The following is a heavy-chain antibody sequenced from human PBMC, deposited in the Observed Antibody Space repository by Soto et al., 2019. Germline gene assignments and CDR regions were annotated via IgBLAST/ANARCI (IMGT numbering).Heavy chain of an antibody. CDR2: VSFDGNNK. V-gene: IGHV3-30-3*01. J-gene: IGHJ4*02. CDR1: GFSFSSYS. Sequence: QVQLVESGGGVVQPGRSLRLSCVGTGFSFSSYSMHWVHQAPGKGLEWVAVVSFDGNNKYYANSVKDLFTVSRDNSKNTMYVQMNSLKPEDTAVYYCARDRRFGNGYSLGFDYWGQGTLVTVSS. CDR3: ARDRRFGNGYSLGFDY. D-gene: IGHD5-18*01.